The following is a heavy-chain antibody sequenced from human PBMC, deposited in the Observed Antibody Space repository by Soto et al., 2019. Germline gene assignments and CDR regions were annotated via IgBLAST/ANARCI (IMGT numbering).Heavy chain of an antibody. CDR2: IIPAFGTA. CDR1: GGSFSSYA. D-gene: IGHD3-22*01. V-gene: IGHV1-69*01. J-gene: IGHJ4*02. CDR3: ARGASHYYDSSGYQSYFDY. Sequence: QVQLVQSGAEVKKPGSSVKVSCTASGGSFSSYAINWVRQAPGQGLEWMGGIIPAFGTAKYAQKFQGRVTITADESMSTGYMELTSLRSEDMAVYYCARGASHYYDSSGYQSYFDYWGQGTLVTVSS.